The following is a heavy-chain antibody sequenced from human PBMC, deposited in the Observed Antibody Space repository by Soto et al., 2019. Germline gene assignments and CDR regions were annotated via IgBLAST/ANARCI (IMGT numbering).Heavy chain of an antibody. D-gene: IGHD2-2*02. CDR3: AREGVVPAAINAVGIDP. Sequence: PSETLSLTCAVSGGSISSGGYSWSWIRQPPGKGLEWIGYIYHSGSTYYNPSLKSRVTISVDKSKNQFSLKLSSVTAADTAVYYCAREGVVPAAINAVGIDPWGQGTLVTVSS. CDR1: GGSISSGGYS. V-gene: IGHV4-30-2*01. CDR2: IYHSGST. J-gene: IGHJ5*02.